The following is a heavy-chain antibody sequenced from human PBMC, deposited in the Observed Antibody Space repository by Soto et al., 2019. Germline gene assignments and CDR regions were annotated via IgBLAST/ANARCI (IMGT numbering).Heavy chain of an antibody. J-gene: IGHJ1*01. CDR2: FDPEDGET. CDR1: GYTLTELS. D-gene: IGHD4-17*01. CDR3: ATTGPTTVTTPDFQH. V-gene: IGHV1-24*01. Sequence: AASVKVSCKVSGYTLTELSMHWVRQAPGKVLDWMVGFDPEDGETIYAQKFQGRVTMTEDTSTDTAYMELSSLSSEDTAVYYCATTGPTTVTTPDFQHWGQGTLVTVSS.